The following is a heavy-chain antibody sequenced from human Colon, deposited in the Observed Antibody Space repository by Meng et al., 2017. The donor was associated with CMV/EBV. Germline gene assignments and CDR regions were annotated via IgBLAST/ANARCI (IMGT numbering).Heavy chain of an antibody. D-gene: IGHD1-26*01. CDR3: AKALGFLGWGSSHDPFDI. CDR1: GFTFSSYE. J-gene: IGHJ3*02. V-gene: IGHV3-23*01. Sequence: GESLKISCAASGFTFSSYEMNWVRQAPGKGLEWVASISPSGGPNYADSVKGRFTISRDISTNTTFLLLSNLRAEDTAIYYCAKALGFLGWGSSHDPFDIWGQGTMVTVSS. CDR2: ISPSGGP.